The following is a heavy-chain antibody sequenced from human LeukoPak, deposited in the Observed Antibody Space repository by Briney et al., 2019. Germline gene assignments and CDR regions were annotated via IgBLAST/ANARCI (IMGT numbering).Heavy chain of an antibody. J-gene: IGHJ5*02. CDR3: AKGTWFDP. Sequence: GGSLRLSCAVSGFTFSSYAMSWVRQAPGKGLQWVSVISASGGSTYYADSVKGRFTISRDNSKNTLYLQMNSLRAEDTAVYYCAKGTWFDPWGQGTLVTVSS. V-gene: IGHV3-23*01. CDR2: ISASGGST. CDR1: GFTFSSYA.